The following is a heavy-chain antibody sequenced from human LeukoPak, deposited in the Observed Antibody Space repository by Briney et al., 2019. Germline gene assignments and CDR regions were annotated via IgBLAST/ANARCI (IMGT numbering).Heavy chain of an antibody. CDR3: ARGREHIVVLNRDYYYGMDV. J-gene: IGHJ6*02. D-gene: IGHD2-21*01. V-gene: IGHV3-33*01. CDR2: IWYDGSNK. CDR1: GFTFSSYG. Sequence: GGSLRLSCAVSGFTFSSYGMHWVRQAPGKGLEWVAVIWYDGSNKYYADSVKGRFTISRDNSKNTLYLQMNSLRAEDTAVYYCARGREHIVVLNRDYYYGMDVWGQGTTVTVSS.